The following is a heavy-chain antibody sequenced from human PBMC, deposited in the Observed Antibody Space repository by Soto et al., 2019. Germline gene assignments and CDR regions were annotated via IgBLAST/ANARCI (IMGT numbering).Heavy chain of an antibody. D-gene: IGHD2-21*02. V-gene: IGHV3-23*01. Sequence: EVQLLESGGGLVQPGGSLRLSCAASGFTFSSYAMSWVRQAPGKGLEWVSAISGSGGSTYYADSVKGRFTISRDNSKNTRYLQMNSLRAEDTAVYYCAKGEVVTALNYYYYGMDVWGQGTTVTVSS. CDR1: GFTFSSYA. J-gene: IGHJ6*02. CDR2: ISGSGGST. CDR3: AKGEVVTALNYYYYGMDV.